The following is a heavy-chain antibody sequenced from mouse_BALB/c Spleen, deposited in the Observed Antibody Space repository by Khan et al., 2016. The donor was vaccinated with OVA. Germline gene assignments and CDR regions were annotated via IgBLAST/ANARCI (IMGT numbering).Heavy chain of an antibody. D-gene: IGHD1-1*01. Sequence: QVRLQQSGTELARPGASVKLSCKASGYTFTSYWTQWVKQRPGQGLEWIGAIYPGDGNTRYTQKFKGKATLTADKSSSTAYMQLSSLASEDSAVYFCVRGGITTGYFDYWGQGTTLTVSS. CDR3: VRGGITTGYFDY. J-gene: IGHJ2*01. V-gene: IGHV1-87*01. CDR1: GYTFTSYW. CDR2: IYPGDGNT.